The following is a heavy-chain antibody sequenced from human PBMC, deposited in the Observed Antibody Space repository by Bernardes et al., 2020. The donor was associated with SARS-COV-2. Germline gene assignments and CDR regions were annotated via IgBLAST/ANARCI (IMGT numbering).Heavy chain of an antibody. V-gene: IGHV4-39*01. J-gene: IGHJ5*02. CDR3: ARHEYGGGRDRLDP. CDR2: TSHSGTT. Sequence: ETLSLTCTVSGDSIVTSRYFWGWVRQAPGKGLEWIGCTSHSGTTYYNPSIRRPITMSVDTSKNQLSLTLSSVTAADTGMYYCARHEYGGGRDRLDPWGQGTPVIVSS. D-gene: IGHD3-16*01. CDR1: GDSIVTSRYF.